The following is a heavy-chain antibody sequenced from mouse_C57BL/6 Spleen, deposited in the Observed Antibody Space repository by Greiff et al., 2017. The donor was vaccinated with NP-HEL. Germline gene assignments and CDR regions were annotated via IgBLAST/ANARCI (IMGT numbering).Heavy chain of an antibody. Sequence: VQLQQSDAELVKPGASVKISCKVSGYTFTDHTIHWMKQRPEQGLEWIGYIYPRDGSTKYNEKFKGKATLTADKSSSKAYMQLNSLTSEDSAVYFGARWGVTTVYYYAMDYWGQGTSVTVSS. CDR2: IYPRDGST. V-gene: IGHV1-78*01. J-gene: IGHJ4*01. D-gene: IGHD2-2*01. CDR1: GYTFTDHT. CDR3: ARWGVTTVYYYAMDY.